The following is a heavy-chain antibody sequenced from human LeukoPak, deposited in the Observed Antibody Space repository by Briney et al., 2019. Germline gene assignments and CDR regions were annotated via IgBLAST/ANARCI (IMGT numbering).Heavy chain of an antibody. V-gene: IGHV1-18*01. Sequence: ASVKVSCKASGYTFTSYGISWVRQAPGQGLEWMGWISAHNGNTNYAQKLQGRVTMTTDTSTSTAYMELRSLRSDDTAVYYCARDRGYCSSTSCHWIDYWGQGTLVTVSS. CDR1: GYTFTSYG. CDR3: ARDRGYCSSTSCHWIDY. CDR2: ISAHNGNT. J-gene: IGHJ4*02. D-gene: IGHD2-2*01.